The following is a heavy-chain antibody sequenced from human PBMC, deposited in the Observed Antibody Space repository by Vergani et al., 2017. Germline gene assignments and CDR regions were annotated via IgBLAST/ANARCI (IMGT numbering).Heavy chain of an antibody. CDR1: GFRFDDYA. Sequence: EVQLEESGGGLGQPGWSLRLSCTGSGFRFDDYAMHWVRQVPGKGLEWLGHIRRRSEHYATAYGPSLIGRATISRDDSTNTAYLQLSSLGTDDTAIYFCSAQTQSCHDYWGQGTLVAVSS. J-gene: IGHJ4*02. CDR3: SAQTQSCHDY. CDR2: IRRRSEHYAT. D-gene: IGHD3-10*01. V-gene: IGHV3-73*01.